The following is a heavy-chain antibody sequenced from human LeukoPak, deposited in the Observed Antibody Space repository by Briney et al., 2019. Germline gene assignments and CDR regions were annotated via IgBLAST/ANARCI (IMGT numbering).Heavy chain of an antibody. CDR2: ISYGGSNK. CDR3: AREGTAWEDPLGAFDI. J-gene: IGHJ3*02. CDR1: GFTFSSYA. V-gene: IGHV3-30-3*01. D-gene: IGHD1-26*01. Sequence: GRSLRLSCAASGFTFSSYAMHWVRQAPGKGLEWVAVISYGGSNKYYADAVRGRFTIYRDNSKNTLYQKKNSLRAEDTAVYYCAREGTAWEDPLGAFDIWGQGTMVTVSS.